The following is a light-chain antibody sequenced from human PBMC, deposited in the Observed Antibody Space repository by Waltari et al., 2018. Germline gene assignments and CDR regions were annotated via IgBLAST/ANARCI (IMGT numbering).Light chain of an antibody. CDR1: TSNIGTNY. J-gene: IGLJ2*01. CDR3: AGWDDNLSVV. V-gene: IGLV1-47*01. CDR2: RIN. Sequence: QSVLTQPPAASGTPGQRVTISCAGSTSNIGTNYVNWYQKFPGADPKLLIYRINQGPSGVPDVFSGSKSGISASLVSSGLRSEYEADYFCAGWDDNLSVVFGGGTKLTVL.